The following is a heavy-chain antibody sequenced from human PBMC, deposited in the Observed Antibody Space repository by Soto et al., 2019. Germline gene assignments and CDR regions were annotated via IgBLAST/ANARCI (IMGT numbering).Heavy chain of an antibody. V-gene: IGHV1-58*01. Sequence: SVKVSCKASGFTFTSSAVQWVRQARGQRLEWIGWIVVGSGNTNYAQKFQERVTITRDMSTSTAYMELSSLRSEDTAVYYCAAGVTCGGDCYPIDAFDIWGQGTMVTVSS. CDR3: AAGVTCGGDCYPIDAFDI. J-gene: IGHJ3*02. CDR2: IVVGSGNT. D-gene: IGHD2-21*02. CDR1: GFTFTSSA.